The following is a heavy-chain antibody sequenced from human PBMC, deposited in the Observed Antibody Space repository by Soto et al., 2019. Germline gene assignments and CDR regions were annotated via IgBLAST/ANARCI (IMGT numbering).Heavy chain of an antibody. CDR3: AKSGGSSWFYYFDY. Sequence: GGSLRLSCASSGCTFSSYAMILVRQAPGKGLEWVSAISGSGGSTYYADSVKGRFTISRDNSKNTLYLQMNSLRAEDTAVYYCAKSGGSSWFYYFDYWGQGTLVTVSS. CDR1: GCTFSSYA. CDR2: ISGSGGST. J-gene: IGHJ4*02. D-gene: IGHD6-13*01. V-gene: IGHV3-23*01.